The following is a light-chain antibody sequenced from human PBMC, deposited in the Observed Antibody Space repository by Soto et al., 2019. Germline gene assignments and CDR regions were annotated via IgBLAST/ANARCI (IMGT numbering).Light chain of an antibody. CDR2: AVN. CDR3: CSYAGSYTWV. Sequence: QSALTQPRSVSGSPGQSVTISCTGTSSDVGDYNYVSWYQQHPGKAPKLLIYAVNMRPSGVPDRFSGSKSGNTASLTISGLQAEDEADYSVCSYAGSYTWVFGGGTKLTVL. V-gene: IGLV2-11*01. J-gene: IGLJ3*02. CDR1: SSDVGDYNY.